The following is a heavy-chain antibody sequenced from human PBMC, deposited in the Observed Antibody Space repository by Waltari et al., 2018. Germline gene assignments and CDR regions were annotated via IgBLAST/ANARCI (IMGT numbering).Heavy chain of an antibody. V-gene: IGHV3-30*02. CDR2: IRYDGSDK. CDR3: VSEGVAIPVHMSIFDY. Sequence: QVQLVESGGGVVQPGGSLRLSCAASGFTFSGCGMHWVRQAPGKGLELVTFIRYDGSDKYYADFVKGRFSISRDNSKNTVSLQMNSLRPEDTAVYYCVSEGVAIPVHMSIFDYWGQGALVAVSS. J-gene: IGHJ4*02. CDR1: GFTFSGCG. D-gene: IGHD3-3*02.